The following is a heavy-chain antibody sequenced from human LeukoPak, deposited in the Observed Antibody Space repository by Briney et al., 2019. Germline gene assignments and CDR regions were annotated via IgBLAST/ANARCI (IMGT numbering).Heavy chain of an antibody. Sequence: PGGSLRLSCAASGFTVSSNYMSWVRQAPGKGLEWVSVIYSGGSTYYADSVKGRFTISRDNSKNTLYLQMNSLRAEDTAVYYCAREGPLYGSGSYYIRHPPFDYWGQGTLVTVSS. CDR2: IYSGGST. CDR3: AREGPLYGSGSYYIRHPPFDY. V-gene: IGHV3-53*05. D-gene: IGHD3-10*01. CDR1: GFTVSSNY. J-gene: IGHJ4*02.